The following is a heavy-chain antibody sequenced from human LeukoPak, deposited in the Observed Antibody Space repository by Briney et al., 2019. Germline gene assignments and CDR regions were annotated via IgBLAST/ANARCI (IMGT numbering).Heavy chain of an antibody. CDR2: MNPNSGNT. D-gene: IGHD3-22*01. J-gene: IGHJ5*02. V-gene: IGHV1-8*01. Sequence: ASVKVSCKASGYTFTSYDINWVRQATGQGLEWMGWMNPNSGNTGYAQKFQGRVTMTRNASISTAYMELSSLRSEDTAVYYCARILLLRFRNWLDPWGQGTLVTVSS. CDR3: ARILLLRFRNWLDP. CDR1: GYTFTSYD.